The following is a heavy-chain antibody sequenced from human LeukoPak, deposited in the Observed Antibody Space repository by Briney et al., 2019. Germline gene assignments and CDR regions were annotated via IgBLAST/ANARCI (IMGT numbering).Heavy chain of an antibody. J-gene: IGHJ4*02. CDR1: GYTFTGYY. D-gene: IGHD1-26*01. Sequence: ASVKVSCKASGYTFTGYYMHWVRQAPGQGLEWMGWINPNSGGTNYAQKLQGRVTMTRDTSISAAYMELSRLRSDDTAVYYCASPRGDSGSYYWGQGTLVTVSS. CDR2: INPNSGGT. CDR3: ASPRGDSGSYY. V-gene: IGHV1-2*02.